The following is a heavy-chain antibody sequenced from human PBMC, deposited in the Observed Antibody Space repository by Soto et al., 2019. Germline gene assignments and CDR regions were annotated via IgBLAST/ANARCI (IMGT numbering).Heavy chain of an antibody. V-gene: IGHV1-18*01. CDR2: IIANNGIT. D-gene: IGHD3-9*01. CDR1: GYTFSSYT. J-gene: IGHJ4*02. CDR3: ARDLTPGLVDH. Sequence: ASVKVSCKASGYTFSSYTISWVRQAPGQGLEWMGRIIANNGITNYAQKLQGRVTMTTDTSTSTAYMELRSLRSDDTAVYYCARDLTPGLVDHWGQGTLVTVS.